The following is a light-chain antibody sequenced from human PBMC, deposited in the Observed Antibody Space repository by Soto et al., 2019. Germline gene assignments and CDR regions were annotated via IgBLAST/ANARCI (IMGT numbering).Light chain of an antibody. CDR2: DAS. CDR1: QRIGRF. CDR3: QQCYMGWT. Sequence: DIQMTQSPSTLSASVGDRVTLTCRASQRIGRFLAWYQHQPGKAPKLLIYDASTLESGVPTSFSGTGSGTEFTFSITSLQAEVFGTYYCQQCYMGWTFGQGTKVDIK. V-gene: IGKV1-5*01. J-gene: IGKJ1*01.